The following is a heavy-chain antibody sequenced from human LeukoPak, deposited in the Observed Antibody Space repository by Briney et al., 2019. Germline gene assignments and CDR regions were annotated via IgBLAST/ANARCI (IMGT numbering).Heavy chain of an antibody. V-gene: IGHV3-23*01. Sequence: GGSLRLSCAASGFTLSSYAMSWVRQGPEEGLEWVSAISVSGNTYHADSVKGRFTISRDNSKNTLYLQMNSLRAEDTAVYYCAKDLFEYFDWLLSVDAFDIWGQGTMVTVSS. J-gene: IGHJ3*02. D-gene: IGHD3-9*01. CDR3: AKDLFEYFDWLLSVDAFDI. CDR1: GFTLSSYA. CDR2: ISVSGNT.